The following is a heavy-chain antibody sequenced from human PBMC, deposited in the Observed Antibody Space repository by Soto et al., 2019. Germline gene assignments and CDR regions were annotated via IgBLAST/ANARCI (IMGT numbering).Heavy chain of an antibody. CDR1: GYTFTSYG. V-gene: IGHV1-18*01. J-gene: IGHJ5*02. Sequence: ASVKVSCKASGYTFTSYGLTWVRQAPGQGLEWMGWTSANNDNTKYAQKFQDRVTLTTDTSTTTAYMELRKLRSDDTAIYYCAKNMAHGDYHDTWGQGTLVTVSS. D-gene: IGHD4-17*01. CDR2: TSANNDNT. CDR3: AKNMAHGDYHDT.